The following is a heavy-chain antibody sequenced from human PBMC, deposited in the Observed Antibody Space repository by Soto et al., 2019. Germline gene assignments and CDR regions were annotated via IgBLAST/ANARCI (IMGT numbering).Heavy chain of an antibody. Sequence: QVQLQESGPGLVKPSETLSLSCTVSGGSISSYYWSWFRQSPGKRMEWIGYVHHSWGSSYNPSLPSRVAISLDTSKSQVSLKVTSVPATDPAVYYCARQGFGPLHGLVDVWGQGTTVTVSS. CDR2: VHHSWGS. V-gene: IGHV4-59*08. CDR3: ARQGFGPLHGLVDV. J-gene: IGHJ6*02. CDR1: GGSISSYY. D-gene: IGHD3-10*01.